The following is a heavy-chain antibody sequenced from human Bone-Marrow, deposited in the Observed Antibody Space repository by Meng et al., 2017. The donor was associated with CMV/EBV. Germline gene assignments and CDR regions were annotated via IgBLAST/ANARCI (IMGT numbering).Heavy chain of an antibody. CDR1: GGSISSGDYY. CDR3: ASSPLLLWFGEAWYFDL. CDR2: IYYSGST. Sequence: SETLSLTCTVSGGSISSGDYYWNWIRQPPGKGLEWIGYIYYSGSTYYNPSLKSRVTISVDTSKNQFSLKLSSVTAADTAVYYCASSPLLLWFGEAWYFDLWGRGTLVTVSS. J-gene: IGHJ2*01. D-gene: IGHD3-10*01. V-gene: IGHV4-30-4*08.